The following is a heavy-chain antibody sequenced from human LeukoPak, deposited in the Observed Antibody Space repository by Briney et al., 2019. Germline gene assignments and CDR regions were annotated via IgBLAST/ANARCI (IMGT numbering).Heavy chain of an antibody. Sequence: SETLSLTCAVYGGSFSGYYWSWIRQPAGKGLEWIGEFNHSGSTNYNPSLKSRVTIPVDTSKNQFSLKLSSVTAADTAVYYCARGLGLTTGAYYFDSWGQGTLVAVSS. D-gene: IGHD3-22*01. V-gene: IGHV4-34*01. CDR1: GGSFSGYY. J-gene: IGHJ4*02. CDR3: ARGLGLTTGAYYFDS. CDR2: FNHSGST.